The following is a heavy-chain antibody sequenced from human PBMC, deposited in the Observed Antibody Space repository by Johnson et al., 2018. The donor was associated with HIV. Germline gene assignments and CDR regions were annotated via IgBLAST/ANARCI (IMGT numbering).Heavy chain of an antibody. Sequence: QVHLVESGGGLVKPGGSLRLSCAASGFTFSDYFMSWIRQAPGKGLEWVSGISWNSGSIGYADSVKGRFTISRDNAKNSLYLQMNSLRPEDTAVYFCARDGKYSILDDAFDIWGQGTLVTVSS. CDR2: ISWNSGSI. V-gene: IGHV3-11*04. CDR1: GFTFSDYF. CDR3: ARDGKYSILDDAFDI. J-gene: IGHJ3*02. D-gene: IGHD3/OR15-3a*01.